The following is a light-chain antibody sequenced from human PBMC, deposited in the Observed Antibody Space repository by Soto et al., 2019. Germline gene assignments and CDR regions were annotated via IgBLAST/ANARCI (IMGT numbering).Light chain of an antibody. V-gene: IGKV3-15*01. CDR2: GAS. Sequence: EIVMTQSPATLSVSPGERATLSCRASQSVSRNLAWYQQKPGQAPRLLIYGASTRATGVPGRFSGSGSGTEFTLTISSLQSEDFALYYCQQYNNWPRTFGQGTKVEIK. CDR1: QSVSRN. J-gene: IGKJ1*01. CDR3: QQYNNWPRT.